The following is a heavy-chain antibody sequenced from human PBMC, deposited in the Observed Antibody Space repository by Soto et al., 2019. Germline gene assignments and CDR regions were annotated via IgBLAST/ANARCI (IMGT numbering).Heavy chain of an antibody. Sequence: NPSETLSLTCTVSGGSISSGGYYWSWIRQHPGKGLEWIGYIYYSGSTYYNPSLKSRVTISVDTSKNQFSLKLSSVTAADTAVYYCAREILYSSSWYRVDNWFDPWGQGTLVPSPQ. CDR2: IYYSGST. CDR3: AREILYSSSWYRVDNWFDP. D-gene: IGHD6-13*01. J-gene: IGHJ5*02. V-gene: IGHV4-31*03. CDR1: GGSISSGGYY.